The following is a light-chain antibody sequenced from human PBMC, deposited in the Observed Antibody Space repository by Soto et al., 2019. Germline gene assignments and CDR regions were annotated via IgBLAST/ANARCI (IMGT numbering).Light chain of an antibody. CDR2: GAS. Sequence: EIVLTQSPGTLSLSPGERATLSCRASQSVSSNYLAWYQQKPGQAPRLLIYGASSRATGIPDRFSGSGSGTDFTLTISRLEPEDFAVYYCQRYVSYPPPYTFGQGTKLEIK. CDR1: QSVSSNY. J-gene: IGKJ2*01. V-gene: IGKV3-20*01. CDR3: QRYVSYPPPYT.